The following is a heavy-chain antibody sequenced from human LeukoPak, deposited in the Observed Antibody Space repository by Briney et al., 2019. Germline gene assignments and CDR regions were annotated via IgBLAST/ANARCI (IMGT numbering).Heavy chain of an antibody. D-gene: IGHD1-26*01. V-gene: IGHV3-74*01. CDR2: IKSDGGFS. Sequence: GGSLRLSCAASGFTFSSYWMHWVRQAPGKGLVWVSRIKSDGGFSEYADSVKGRLTISRDNAKNTLYLQMNSLRGEDTAVYYCARELWVLDYWGQGTLVTVSS. CDR3: ARELWVLDY. CDR1: GFTFSSYW. J-gene: IGHJ4*02.